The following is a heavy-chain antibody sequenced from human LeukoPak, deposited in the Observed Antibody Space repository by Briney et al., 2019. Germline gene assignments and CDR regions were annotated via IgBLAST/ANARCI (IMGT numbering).Heavy chain of an antibody. CDR1: GFIVNTNY. CDR3: ARDGSSGRGYYYYYGMDV. V-gene: IGHV3-53*01. CDR2: MHSVGTT. Sequence: QSGGSLRLSCAASGFIVNTNYMSWVRQAPGKGLEWVSIMHSVGTTYYADSVKGRFTFSRDNSKNTLYLQMNNLRAEDTAVYYCARDGSSGRGYYYYYGMDVWGEGTTVTVSS. D-gene: IGHD1-26*01. J-gene: IGHJ6*04.